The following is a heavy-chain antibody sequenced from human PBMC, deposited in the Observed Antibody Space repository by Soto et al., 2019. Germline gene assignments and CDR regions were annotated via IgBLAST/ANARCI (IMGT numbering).Heavy chain of an antibody. CDR2: ISSSSSTI. CDR3: ASISCNWNYDDAFDI. D-gene: IGHD1-7*01. J-gene: IGHJ3*02. Sequence: GGSLRLSCAASGVPFSSYSMNWVRQAPGKGLEWVSYISSSSSTIYYADSVKGRFTISRDNAKNSLYLQMNSLRAEDTAVYYCASISCNWNYDDAFDIWGQGTMVTVSS. CDR1: GVPFSSYS. V-gene: IGHV3-48*01.